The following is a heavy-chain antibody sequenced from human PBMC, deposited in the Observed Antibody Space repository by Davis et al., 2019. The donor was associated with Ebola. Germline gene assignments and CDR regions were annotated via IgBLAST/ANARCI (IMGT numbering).Heavy chain of an antibody. CDR1: GGSFSGHY. CDR2: ISHSGNT. J-gene: IGHJ4*02. Sequence: SETLSLTCAVYGGSFSGHYWSWIRQTPGKGLEWIGEISHSGNTNYNQSLKSRVTLSIDTSNNQFSLKLSSVTAADTAVYYCARGLAGRRMGDWGQGTLVTVSS. D-gene: IGHD3-16*01. CDR3: ARGLAGRRMGD. V-gene: IGHV4-34*01.